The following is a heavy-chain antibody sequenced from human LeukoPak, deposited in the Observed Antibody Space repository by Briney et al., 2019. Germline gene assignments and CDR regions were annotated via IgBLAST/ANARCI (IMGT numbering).Heavy chain of an antibody. CDR1: GGSFSGYY. CDR2: INHSGST. CDR3: AGGTWSTMDV. D-gene: IGHD2-15*01. J-gene: IGHJ6*02. V-gene: IGHV4-34*01. Sequence: SETLSLTCAVYGGSFSGYYWSWIRQPPGKGLEWIGEINHSGSTNYNPSLKSRVTISVDTSKNQFSLKLSSVTAADTAVYYCAGGTWSTMDVWGQGTTVTVSS.